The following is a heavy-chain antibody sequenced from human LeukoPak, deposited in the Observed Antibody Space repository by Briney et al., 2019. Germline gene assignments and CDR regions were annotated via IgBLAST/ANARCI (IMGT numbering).Heavy chain of an antibody. Sequence: SETLSLTCTVSGGSISSSSYYRGWIRQPPGKGLEWIGSIYYSGSTYYNPSLKSRVTISVDTSKNQFSLKLSSVTAADTAVYYCAREGRYYYDSSGFINWFDPWGQGTLVTVSS. J-gene: IGHJ5*02. CDR3: AREGRYYYDSSGFINWFDP. CDR1: GGSISSSSYY. CDR2: IYYSGST. D-gene: IGHD3-22*01. V-gene: IGHV4-39*07.